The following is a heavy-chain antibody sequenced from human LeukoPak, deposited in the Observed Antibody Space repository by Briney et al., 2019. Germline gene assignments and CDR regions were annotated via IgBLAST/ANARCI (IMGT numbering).Heavy chain of an antibody. CDR1: GFTFSSSW. Sequence: PGGSLRLSCAASGFTFSSSWMHWVRQAPGEGLVWVSRINTDGSTTTYADSVKGRFTISRDNAKNSLYLQMNSLRAEDTAVYYCARVASYYDLNYWGQGTLVTVSS. J-gene: IGHJ4*02. D-gene: IGHD3-3*01. CDR2: INTDGSTT. V-gene: IGHV3-74*01. CDR3: ARVASYYDLNY.